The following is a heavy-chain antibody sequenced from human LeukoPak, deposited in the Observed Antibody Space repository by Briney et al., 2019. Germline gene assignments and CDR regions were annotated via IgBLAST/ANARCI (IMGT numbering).Heavy chain of an antibody. CDR3: ARDVPGIAVTGTSDS. J-gene: IGHJ4*02. Sequence: GALRLSCAASGFTSSSYAMTWVRQAPGKGLEWVSTISDSGSSTYYADSVKGRFTISRDNSKNTLFLRMSGLRAGDTAVYYCARDVPGIAVTGTSDSWGQGTLVTVSS. V-gene: IGHV3-23*01. CDR1: GFTSSSYA. D-gene: IGHD6-19*01. CDR2: ISDSGSST.